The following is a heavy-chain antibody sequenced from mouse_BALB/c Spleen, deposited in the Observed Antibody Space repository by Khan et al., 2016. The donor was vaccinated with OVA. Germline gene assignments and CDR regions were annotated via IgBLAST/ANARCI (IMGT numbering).Heavy chain of an antibody. J-gene: IGHJ2*01. CDR2: ISYSGRT. V-gene: IGHV3-2*02. CDR1: GYSITSDYA. CDR3: ARSVTITTVVATDFDY. Sequence: EVQLQESGPGLVKPSQSLSLTCTVTGYSITSDYAWNWIRQFPGNKLEWMGYISYSGRTGYNPSLKSRISITRDTSKHQFFLQLNSVTTEDTATYYCARSVTITTVVATDFDYWGQGTTLTVSS. D-gene: IGHD1-1*01.